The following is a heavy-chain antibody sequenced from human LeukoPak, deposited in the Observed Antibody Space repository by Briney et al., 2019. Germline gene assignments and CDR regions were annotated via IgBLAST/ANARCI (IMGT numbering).Heavy chain of an antibody. V-gene: IGHV4-59*08. J-gene: IGHJ4*02. CDR1: GGSISSYY. D-gene: IGHD6-19*01. CDR2: IYYSGST. CDR3: ARHGDSSGWNYFDY. Sequence: SETLSLTCTVSGGSISSYYWSWIRQPPGKGLKWIGYIYYSGSTNYNPSLKSRVTISVDTSKNQFSLKLSSVTAADTAVYYCARHGDSSGWNYFDYWGQGTLVTVSS.